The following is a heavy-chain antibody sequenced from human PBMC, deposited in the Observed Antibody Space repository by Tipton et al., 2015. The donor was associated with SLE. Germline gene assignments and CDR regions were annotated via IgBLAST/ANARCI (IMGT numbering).Heavy chain of an antibody. J-gene: IGHJ2*01. Sequence: LRLSCTVSDGSISSKYWSWIRQPPGKGLEWIGYLFYSGNSNYNPSLKGRVTISADTSKNHFSLKLTSVTAADTAVYYCARASSGSAQRHWYFDLWGRGTLVTVSS. D-gene: IGHD6-19*01. CDR1: DGSISSKY. CDR3: ARASSGSAQRHWYFDL. V-gene: IGHV4-59*01. CDR2: LFYSGNS.